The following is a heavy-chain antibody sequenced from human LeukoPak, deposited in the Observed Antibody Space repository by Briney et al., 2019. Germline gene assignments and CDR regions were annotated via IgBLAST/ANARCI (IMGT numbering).Heavy chain of an antibody. CDR2: ISTGSGTI. V-gene: IGHV3-48*02. D-gene: IGHD5-12*01. CDR1: GFTFSTYG. J-gene: IGHJ4*02. CDR3: ARDRGGYEFFDF. Sequence: GGSLRLSCAASGFTFSTYGMNWVRQAPGKGLEWVSYISTGSGTIYYTDSVKGRFTISRDNAKNSLYLQMNSLRDEDTAVYYCARDRGGYEFFDFRGQGTLVTVSS.